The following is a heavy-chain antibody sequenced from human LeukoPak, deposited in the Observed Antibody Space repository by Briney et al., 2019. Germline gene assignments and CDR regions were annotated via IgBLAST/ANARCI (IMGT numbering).Heavy chain of an antibody. CDR3: ATTLGGSCRYWYFDL. V-gene: IGHV1-24*01. Sequence: ASVKVSCKVSGYTLTELSMHWVRQAPGKGLEWMGGFDPEDGATIYAQKFQGRVTMTEDTSTDTAYMELSSLSSEDTAVYYCATTLGGSCRYWYFDLWGRGTLVTVSS. J-gene: IGHJ2*01. CDR1: GYTLTELS. D-gene: IGHD2-15*01. CDR2: FDPEDGAT.